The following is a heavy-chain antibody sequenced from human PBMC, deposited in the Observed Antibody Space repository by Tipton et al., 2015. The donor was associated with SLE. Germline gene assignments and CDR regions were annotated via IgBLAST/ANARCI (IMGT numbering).Heavy chain of an antibody. CDR2: IYHSGST. V-gene: IGHV4-38-2*02. J-gene: IGHJ4*02. D-gene: IGHD6-19*01. CDR1: GYSISSGYY. Sequence: TLSLTCTVSGYSISSGYYWGWIRQPPGKGLEWIGRIYHSGSTYYNPSLKSRVTISVDTSKTQFSLKLSSVTAADTALYYCARDLDSSGWYYFDYWGQGTLVTVSS. CDR3: ARDLDSSGWYYFDY.